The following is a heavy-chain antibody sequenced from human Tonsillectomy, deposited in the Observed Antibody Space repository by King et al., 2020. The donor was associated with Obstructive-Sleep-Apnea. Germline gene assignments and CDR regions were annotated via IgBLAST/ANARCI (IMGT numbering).Heavy chain of an antibody. V-gene: IGHV3-48*04. Sequence: VQLVESGGGLVQPGGSLRLSCAASGFTFSRYSMDWVRQAPGKGLEWVSYISSSSGTIYYTDSVKGRFTISRDNAKSSLYLQMNSLRAEDTAVYYCAGMTQTDAFDIWGLGTMVTVSS. J-gene: IGHJ3*02. CDR2: ISSSSGTI. CDR1: GFTFSRYS. CDR3: AGMTQTDAFDI.